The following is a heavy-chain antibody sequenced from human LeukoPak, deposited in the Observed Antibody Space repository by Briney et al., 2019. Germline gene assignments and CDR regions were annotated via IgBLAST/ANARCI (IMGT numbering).Heavy chain of an antibody. CDR2: INHSGST. Sequence: SETLSLTCAVYGGSFSGYYWSWIRQPPGKGLEWIGEINHSGSTNYNPSLKSRVTISVDTSKNQFSLKLSSVTAADTAVYYCARNKMVRGVIIPDYYYYGMDVWGQGTTVTVSS. V-gene: IGHV4-34*01. D-gene: IGHD3-10*01. J-gene: IGHJ6*02. CDR3: ARNKMVRGVIIPDYYYYGMDV. CDR1: GGSFSGYY.